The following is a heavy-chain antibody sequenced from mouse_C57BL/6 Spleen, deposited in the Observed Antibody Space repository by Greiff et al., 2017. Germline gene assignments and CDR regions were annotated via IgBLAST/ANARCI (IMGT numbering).Heavy chain of an antibody. CDR1: GYAFTNYL. Sequence: VQLQQSGAELVRPGTSVKVSCKASGYAFTNYLIEWVKQRPGQGLEWIGVINPGSGGTNYNEKFKGKATLTADKSSSTAYMQLSSLTSEDSAVFFCAREGPYYYGSSPYAMDYWGQGASVTVSS. J-gene: IGHJ4*01. D-gene: IGHD1-1*01. V-gene: IGHV1-54*01. CDR2: INPGSGGT. CDR3: AREGPYYYGSSPYAMDY.